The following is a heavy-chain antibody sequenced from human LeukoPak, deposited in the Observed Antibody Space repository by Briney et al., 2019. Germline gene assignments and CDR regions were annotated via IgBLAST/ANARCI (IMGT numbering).Heavy chain of an antibody. CDR2: IFGSGGSA. Sequence: GGSLRLSCEAAGFTFGSYAMYWVRQAPGKGLEWVAGIFGSGGSAHYADSAKGRFTISRDNSKNTVYLQINSLRAEDTAVYYCGKTTTGYSSGQKPAWPVDYWGQGTLVTVSS. J-gene: IGHJ4*02. D-gene: IGHD6-19*01. CDR1: GFTFGSYA. CDR3: GKTTTGYSSGQKPAWPVDY. V-gene: IGHV3-23*01.